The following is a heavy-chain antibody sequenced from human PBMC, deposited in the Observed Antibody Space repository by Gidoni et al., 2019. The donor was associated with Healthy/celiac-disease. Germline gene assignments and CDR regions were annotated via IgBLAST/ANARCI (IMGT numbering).Heavy chain of an antibody. CDR1: GGPISSSSYY. V-gene: IGHV4-39*01. CDR3: ARTAAAGPYYFDY. J-gene: IGHJ4*02. Sequence: QLQLQESGPGLVKPSETLSLTCTVAGGPISSSSYYWGWIRQPPGKGLEWVGSIYYSGSTYYNPSLKSRVTISVDTSKNQFSLKLSSVTAADTAVYYCARTAAAGPYYFDYWGQGTLVTVSS. CDR2: IYYSGST. D-gene: IGHD6-13*01.